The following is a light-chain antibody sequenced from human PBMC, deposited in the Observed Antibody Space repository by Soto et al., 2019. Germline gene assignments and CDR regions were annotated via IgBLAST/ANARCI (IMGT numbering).Light chain of an antibody. V-gene: IGKV1-27*01. CDR3: QKYNSAPKT. CDR1: QGIRNY. J-gene: IGKJ1*01. CDR2: GAS. Sequence: DIQMTQSPSSLSASVGDRVTITCRASQGIRNYLAWYQQKPGKVPKLLIYGASTLQSGVPSRFSGSGSGTDFTLTISSLQPEYVATYYCQKYNSAPKTFGQGTKVQIK.